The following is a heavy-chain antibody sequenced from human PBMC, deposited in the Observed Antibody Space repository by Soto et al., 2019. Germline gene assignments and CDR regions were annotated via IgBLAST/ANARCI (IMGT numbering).Heavy chain of an antibody. J-gene: IGHJ6*02. CDR1: GFTVSSNY. Sequence: GGSLRLSCVASGFTVSSNYMSWVRQAPGKGLEWVSVIYSGGSTYYADSVKGRFTISRDNSKNTLYLQMNSLRAEDTAVYYCARRGSYYYGSGSYYYYYYGMDVWGQGTTVTVSS. CDR2: IYSGGST. V-gene: IGHV3-66*01. CDR3: ARRGSYYYGSGSYYYYYYGMDV. D-gene: IGHD3-10*01.